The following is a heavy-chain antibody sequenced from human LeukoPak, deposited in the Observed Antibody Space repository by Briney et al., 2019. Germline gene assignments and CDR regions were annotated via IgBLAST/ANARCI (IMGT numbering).Heavy chain of an antibody. V-gene: IGHV1-2*02. CDR3: ARGVFRSQQLVLTGFDP. CDR1: GYTFTSYY. D-gene: IGHD6-13*01. CDR2: INPNSGGT. Sequence: GASVKVSCKASGYTFTSYYMHWVRRAPGQGLEWMGWINPNSGGTNYAQKFQGRVTMTRDTSISTAYMELSRLRSDDTAVYYCARGVFRSQQLVLTGFDPWGQGTLVTVSS. J-gene: IGHJ5*02.